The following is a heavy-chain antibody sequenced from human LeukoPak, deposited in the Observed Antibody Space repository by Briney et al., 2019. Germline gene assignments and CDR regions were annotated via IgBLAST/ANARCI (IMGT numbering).Heavy chain of an antibody. J-gene: IGHJ4*02. CDR1: GYTFTSYG. Sequence: VKVSCKASGYTFTSYGISWVRQAPGQGLEWMGWISAYNGNTNYAQKLQGRVTMTTDTSTSTAYMELRSLRSDDTAVYYCARDMIVVVITETVYFDYWGRGTLVTVSS. D-gene: IGHD3-22*01. V-gene: IGHV1-18*01. CDR3: ARDMIVVVITETVYFDY. CDR2: ISAYNGNT.